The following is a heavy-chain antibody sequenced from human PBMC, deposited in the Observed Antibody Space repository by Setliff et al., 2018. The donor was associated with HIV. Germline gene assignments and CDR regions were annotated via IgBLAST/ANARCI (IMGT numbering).Heavy chain of an antibody. Sequence: GGSLRLSCAASGFISSSYAMHWVRQAPGKGLEWVAVMSYDGNNKYYADSVKGRFTISRENAKNSLYLQMNNVRAGDTAVYYCAREIRTVYTGGHYFYGIDVWGQGTAVTVSS. J-gene: IGHJ6*02. CDR1: GFISSSYA. CDR3: AREIRTVYTGGHYFYGIDV. V-gene: IGHV3-30*07. D-gene: IGHD3-16*01. CDR2: MSYDGNNK.